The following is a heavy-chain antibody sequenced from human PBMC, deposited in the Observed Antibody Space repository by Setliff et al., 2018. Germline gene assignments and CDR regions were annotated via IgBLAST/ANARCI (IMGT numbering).Heavy chain of an antibody. CDR1: GGTFSSYA. CDR2: IIPILGIA. CDR3: VREGVDTRSSTDYRYYMDV. J-gene: IGHJ6*03. D-gene: IGHD5-18*01. V-gene: IGHV1-69*10. Sequence: SVKVSCKASGGTFSSYAISWVRQAPGQGLEWMGGIIPILGIANYAQKFQGRVTITTDESTSTAYMELSSLRFEDTAVYYCVREGVDTRSSTDYRYYMDVWGKGTTVTVSS.